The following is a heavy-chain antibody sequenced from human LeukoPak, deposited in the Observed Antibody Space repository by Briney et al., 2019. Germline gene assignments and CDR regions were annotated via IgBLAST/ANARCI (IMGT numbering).Heavy chain of an antibody. CDR2: ISATGSYV. V-gene: IGHV3-48*03. CDR1: GFDVTQHE. CDR3: ARANVFKQFRNLDY. Sequence: SGGSLRLSCATAGFDVTQHEFNWVRQAPGKGLEWIAYISATGSYVKYAESVKGRFTVSRDDAKKSVFLQMNNLALDDTAVYFCARANVFKQFRNLDYLGQGTLVTVSS. D-gene: IGHD6-19*01. J-gene: IGHJ4*02.